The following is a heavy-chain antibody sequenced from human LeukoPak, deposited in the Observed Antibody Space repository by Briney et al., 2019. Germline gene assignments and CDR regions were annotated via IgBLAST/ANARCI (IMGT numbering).Heavy chain of an antibody. V-gene: IGHV4-59*12. Sequence: PSETLSLTCTVSGGSISSYYWSWIRQPPGKGLEWIGYIYYSGSTYYNPSLKSRVTISVDTSKNQFSLKLSSVTAADTAVYYCARDKGRGLDAFDIWGQGTMVTVSS. CDR3: ARDKGRGLDAFDI. CDR1: GGSISSYY. CDR2: IYYSGST. J-gene: IGHJ3*02. D-gene: IGHD3-10*01.